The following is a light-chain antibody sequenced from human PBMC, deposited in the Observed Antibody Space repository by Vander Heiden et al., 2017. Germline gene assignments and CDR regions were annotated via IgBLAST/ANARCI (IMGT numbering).Light chain of an antibody. CDR1: QSVSSY. V-gene: IGKV3-11*01. Sequence: DIVLTHSPATLSLSPGESATLSCRASQSVSSYLAWYQQKPGQAPRLLIYDASNRATGIPARFSGSGSGTDFTLTISSLEPEDFAVYYCQQRSNWPLLTFGGGTKVEIK. CDR3: QQRSNWPLLT. J-gene: IGKJ4*01. CDR2: DAS.